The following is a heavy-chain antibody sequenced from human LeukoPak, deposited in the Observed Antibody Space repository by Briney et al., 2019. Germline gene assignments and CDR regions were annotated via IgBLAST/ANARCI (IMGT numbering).Heavy chain of an antibody. J-gene: IGHJ6*02. CDR3: ARDGSGSYYTTYYYYGMDV. CDR2: INPNSGGT. V-gene: IGHV1-2*02. CDR1: GYTFTGYY. D-gene: IGHD3-10*01. Sequence: ASVKVSCKASGYTFTGYYMHWVRQAPGQGLEWMGWINPNSGGTNYAQKFQGRVTMTRDTSISTAYMELRSLRSDDTAVYYCARDGSGSYYTTYYYYGMDVWGQGTTVTVSS.